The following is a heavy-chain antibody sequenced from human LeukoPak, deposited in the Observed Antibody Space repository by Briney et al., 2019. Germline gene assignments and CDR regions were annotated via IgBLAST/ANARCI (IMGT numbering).Heavy chain of an antibody. D-gene: IGHD3-22*01. CDR3: ASGENYYDSSAYDAFDV. CDR2: IYHSGST. J-gene: IGHJ3*01. Sequence: SETLSLTCTVSGYSISSGYYWGWIRQPPGKGLEWIGSIYHSGSTYYNPSLKSRVTISVDTSKNQFSLKLSSVTAADTAVYYCASGENYYDSSAYDAFDVWGQGTMVTVSS. V-gene: IGHV4-38-2*02. CDR1: GYSISSGYY.